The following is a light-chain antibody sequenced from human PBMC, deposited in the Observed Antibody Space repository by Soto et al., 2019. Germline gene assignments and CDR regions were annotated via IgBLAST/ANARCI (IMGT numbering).Light chain of an antibody. CDR3: QQYKNWLWT. CDR2: GAS. V-gene: IGKV3-15*01. Sequence: EIVMTQSPATLSVSPGERATLSCRASQSVNSNLGWYQQKPGQAPRLLISGASTRATAILGRFSGSGYGAELTLTISSLQSKDVADYYCQQYKNWLWTFGQGTKVEIK. CDR1: QSVNSN. J-gene: IGKJ1*01.